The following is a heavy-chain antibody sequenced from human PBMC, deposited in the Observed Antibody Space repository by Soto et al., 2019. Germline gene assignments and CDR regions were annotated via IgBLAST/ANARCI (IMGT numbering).Heavy chain of an antibody. D-gene: IGHD3-3*02. CDR2: IKQDGSEK. V-gene: IGHV3-7*01. CDR1: GFTFSSYW. J-gene: IGHJ5*02. Sequence: GGSLRLSCAASGFTFSSYWMSWVRQAPGKGLEWVANIKQDGSEKYYVDSVKGRFTISRDNAKNSLYLQMNSLRAEDTAVYYCARDSKAIFGVVIGNNWFDPWGQGTLVTVSS. CDR3: ARDSKAIFGVVIGNNWFDP.